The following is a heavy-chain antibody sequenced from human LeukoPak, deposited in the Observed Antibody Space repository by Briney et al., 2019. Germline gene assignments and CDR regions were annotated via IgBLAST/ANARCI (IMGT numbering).Heavy chain of an antibody. Sequence: SGTLSLTCVVSGGSISSLNWWTWVRQPPGKGLEWIGEIYHSDHINSNPSLTSRVTISLDESKNQFSLKVTSVTAADTAVYYCAGGHRHFYSYYFMDVWGKGTTVTVSS. J-gene: IGHJ6*03. CDR3: AGGHRHFYSYYFMDV. CDR2: IYHSDHI. CDR1: GGSISSLNW. D-gene: IGHD3-16*01. V-gene: IGHV4-4*02.